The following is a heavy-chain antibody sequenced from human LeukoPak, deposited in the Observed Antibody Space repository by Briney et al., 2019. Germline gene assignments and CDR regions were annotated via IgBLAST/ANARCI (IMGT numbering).Heavy chain of an antibody. CDR2: INPNSGGT. CDR3: ARFIPVTMVRGVITSYNCFAP. CDR1: GYTFTGYY. D-gene: IGHD3-10*01. V-gene: IGHV1-2*02. J-gene: IGHJ5*02. Sequence: GASVKVSCKASGYTFTGYYMHWVRQAPGQGLEWMGWINPNSGGTNYAQKFQGRVTMTRDTSISTAYMELSRLRSDDTAVYYCARFIPVTMVRGVITSYNCFAPGGRETLVTVPS.